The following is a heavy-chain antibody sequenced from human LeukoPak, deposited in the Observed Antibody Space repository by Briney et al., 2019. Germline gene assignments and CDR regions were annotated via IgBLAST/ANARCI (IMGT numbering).Heavy chain of an antibody. D-gene: IGHD2-21*02. J-gene: IGHJ4*02. CDR2: ISYDGSDK. CDR3: ARGPPGAYCGGDCLLYFDY. V-gene: IGHV3-30-3*01. Sequence: PGRSLRLSCAASGFTFSSYAMHWVRQAPGKGLEWVAVISYDGSDKYYADSVKGRFTISRDNSKNKLYLQMNSLRAEDTAVYYCARGPPGAYCGGDCLLYFDYWGQGTLVTVSS. CDR1: GFTFSSYA.